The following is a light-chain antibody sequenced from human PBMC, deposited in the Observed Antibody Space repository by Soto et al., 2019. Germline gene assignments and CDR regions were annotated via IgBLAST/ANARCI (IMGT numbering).Light chain of an antibody. J-gene: IGKJ1*01. CDR3: QQYHIYSGT. Sequence: DIQMTQSPSTLSGSVGDRVTITCRASQTISSWLAWYQQKPGKAPKLLIYKASTLEGGVPSRFSGSGSGTEFTLTINSLQPDDFATYYCQQYHIYSGTFGQGTKVDIK. CDR2: KAS. CDR1: QTISSW. V-gene: IGKV1-5*03.